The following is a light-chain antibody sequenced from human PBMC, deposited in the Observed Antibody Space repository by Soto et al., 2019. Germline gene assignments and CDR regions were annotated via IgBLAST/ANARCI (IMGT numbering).Light chain of an antibody. V-gene: IGLV1-51*01. CDR1: SSNIGNSF. Sequence: QSLLTQPPSVSAAPGRTVTISCSGSSSNIGNSFVSWYQQLPVTAPRLLIYYNNERPSWIPYRFSGSKSGTSATLGITGLKIGDEADYYCRTSDGGLXAFVVGTGTKV. CDR2: YNN. CDR3: RTSDGGLXAFV. J-gene: IGLJ1*01.